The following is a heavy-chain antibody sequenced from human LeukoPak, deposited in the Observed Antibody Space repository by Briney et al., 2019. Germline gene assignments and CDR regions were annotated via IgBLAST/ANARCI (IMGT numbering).Heavy chain of an antibody. Sequence: PSETLSLTCTVSGYSISSGYYWGWIRQPPGKGLERIGSIYHSGSTYNNPSLKSRVTISVDTSKNQFSLRLTSVTAADTAVYYCARGGYSYAVDYWGQGTLVTVSS. D-gene: IGHD5-18*01. V-gene: IGHV4-38-2*02. CDR1: GYSISSGYY. CDR3: ARGGYSYAVDY. J-gene: IGHJ4*02. CDR2: IYHSGST.